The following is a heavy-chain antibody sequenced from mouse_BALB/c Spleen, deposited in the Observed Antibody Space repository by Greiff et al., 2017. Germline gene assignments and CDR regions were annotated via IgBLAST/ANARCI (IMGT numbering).Heavy chain of an antibody. J-gene: IGHJ4*01. V-gene: IGHV1S81*02. Sequence: VQLQQPGAELVKPGASVKLSCKASGYTFTSYWMHWVKQRPGQGLEWIGEINPSNGRTNYNEKFKSKATLTVDKSSSTAYMQLSSLTSEDSAVYYCARCPPLYYEYDGDYAMDDWGQGTSVTVSS. CDR3: ARCPPLYYEYDGDYAMDD. CDR2: INPSNGRT. CDR1: GYTFTSYW. D-gene: IGHD2-4*01.